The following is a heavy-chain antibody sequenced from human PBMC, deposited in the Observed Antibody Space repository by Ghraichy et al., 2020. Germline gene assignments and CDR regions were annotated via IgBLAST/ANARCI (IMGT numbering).Heavy chain of an antibody. J-gene: IGHJ6*02. V-gene: IGHV3-30-3*01. CDR2: ISHDGNFK. CDR1: GFSFRTYS. D-gene: IGHD6-13*01. CDR3: ARDIKSSSWSYYYYAMDV. Sequence: GESLNISCAASGFSFRTYSMHWVRQAPGKGLEWVAVISHDGNFKYYADSVKGRISITRDNPSNTVYLQMNSLRAEDTAVYYCARDIKSSSWSYYYYAMDVWGQGTTVTVS.